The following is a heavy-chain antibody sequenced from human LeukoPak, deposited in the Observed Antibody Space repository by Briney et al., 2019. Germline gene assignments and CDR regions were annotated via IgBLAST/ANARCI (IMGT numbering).Heavy chain of an antibody. D-gene: IGHD2-2*01. CDR1: GVSVSDGRYY. Sequence: SETLSLTCNISGVSVSDGRYYWTRIRQQPGKGLEWLAYKYYSGSAKYNPSLRSRLTISIATPENRFSLQLTSVSAADTATYYCATPSCGSISCLDVFKVWGQGTRVTVSS. CDR3: ATPSCGSISCLDVFKV. J-gene: IGHJ3*01. CDR2: KYYSGSA. V-gene: IGHV4-31*03.